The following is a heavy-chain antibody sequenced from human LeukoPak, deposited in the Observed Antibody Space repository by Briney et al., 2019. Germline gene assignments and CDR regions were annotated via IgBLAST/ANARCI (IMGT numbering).Heavy chain of an antibody. J-gene: IGHJ4*02. D-gene: IGHD3-22*01. CDR2: INPSGGST. Sequence: GGSLRLSCAASGFAFSTYAMHWVRQAPGQGLEWMGIINPSGGSTSYAQKFQGRVTMTRDTSTSTVYMELSSLRSEDTAVYYCARGPRDYDSSGYLDYWGQGTLVTVSS. CDR1: GFAFSTYA. CDR3: ARGPRDYDSSGYLDY. V-gene: IGHV1-46*01.